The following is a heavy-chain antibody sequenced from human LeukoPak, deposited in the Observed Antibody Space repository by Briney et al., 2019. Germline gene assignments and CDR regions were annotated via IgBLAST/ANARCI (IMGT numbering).Heavy chain of an antibody. Sequence: GGSLRLSCAASGFTFSTYTMAWVRQAPGGGLEWVSGIGGDGGGGTYYADSVKGRFAISRDNSKSTLYLQMNSLRVEDTAVYYCVKDFGRNLGGPGYWSRGTLVTVSS. D-gene: IGHD3-10*01. CDR1: GFTFSTYT. CDR3: VKDFGRNLGGPGY. CDR2: IGGDGGGGT. V-gene: IGHV3-23*01. J-gene: IGHJ4*02.